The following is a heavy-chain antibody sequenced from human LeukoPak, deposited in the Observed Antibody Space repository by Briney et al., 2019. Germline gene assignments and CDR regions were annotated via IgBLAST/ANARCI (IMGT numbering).Heavy chain of an antibody. CDR3: VKDRSSTWSFDY. CDR1: VFTFSNYG. V-gene: IGHV3-30*18. Sequence: GGSLRLSCAASVFTFSNYGMHWVRHAPGKGLEWVAVISFDGTNKYYVDSVKGRFTISRDNSNNSLYLQMNSLRAEDTAVYYCVKDRSSTWSFDYWGQGTLVIVSS. CDR2: ISFDGTNK. J-gene: IGHJ4*02. D-gene: IGHD6-13*01.